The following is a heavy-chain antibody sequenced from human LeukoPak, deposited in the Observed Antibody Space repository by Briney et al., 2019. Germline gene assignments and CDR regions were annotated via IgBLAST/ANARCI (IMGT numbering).Heavy chain of an antibody. J-gene: IGHJ4*02. CDR2: ISGSGTTT. CDR1: GFTFRSYA. Sequence: GGPLRLSCAVSGFTFRSYAMSWVRQAPGKGLEWVSAISGSGTTTDYADSVKGRFTISRDNSKNTLYLQMNSLRAEDTAVYYCANSAAVGTFYWGQGTLVTVSS. CDR3: ANSAAVGTFY. D-gene: IGHD6-13*01. V-gene: IGHV3-23*01.